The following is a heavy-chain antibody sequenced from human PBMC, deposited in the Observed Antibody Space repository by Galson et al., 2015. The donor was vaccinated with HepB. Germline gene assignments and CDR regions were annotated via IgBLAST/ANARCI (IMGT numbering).Heavy chain of an antibody. J-gene: IGHJ5*02. CDR1: GFNFNNYG. V-gene: IGHV1-18*01. CDR2: ISPHNRDT. D-gene: IGHD2-15*01. Sequence: SVKVSCKASGFNFNNYGISWVRRAPGQGLEWVGWISPHNRDTNYAQNFQGRVTMTTDTSTSTAYMELRSLRSDDTAVYYCARGALVVAVGATQNNWFGPWGQGTLVTVSS. CDR3: ARGALVVAVGATQNNWFGP.